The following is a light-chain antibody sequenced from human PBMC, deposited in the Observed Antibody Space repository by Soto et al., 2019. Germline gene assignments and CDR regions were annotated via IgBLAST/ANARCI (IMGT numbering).Light chain of an antibody. J-gene: IGKJ4*01. CDR3: QQYHHWPPLT. Sequence: EIVMTQSPATLSVSPGGRATLSCRASQSVSSNLAWYRQRPGQPPRLLIYGASTWATGIPARFSGSGSGTEFTLTISSLQSEDSAVYYCQQYHHWPPLTFGGGTKVEIK. V-gene: IGKV3D-15*01. CDR1: QSVSSN. CDR2: GAS.